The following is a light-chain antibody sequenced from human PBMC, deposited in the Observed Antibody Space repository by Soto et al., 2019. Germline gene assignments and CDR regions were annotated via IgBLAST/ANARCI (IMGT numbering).Light chain of an antibody. CDR3: QTYDSAPWT. Sequence: DIQMTQSPSSLSASVRDRVTITCRASQGISNYLAWYQQKPGKVPKLLIYAASTLQSGVPSRFSGSGSGTDITLNISSLQPEDVATYYCQTYDSAPWTFGQGTKVEIK. CDR2: AAS. J-gene: IGKJ1*01. V-gene: IGKV1-27*01. CDR1: QGISNY.